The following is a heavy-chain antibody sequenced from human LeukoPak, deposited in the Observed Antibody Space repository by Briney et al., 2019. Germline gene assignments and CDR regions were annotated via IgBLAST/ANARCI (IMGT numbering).Heavy chain of an antibody. CDR2: ISSSGSTI. Sequence: PGGSLRLSCAASGFTFSSYEMNWVRQAPGKGLEWVSYISSSGSTIYYADSVKGRFTISRDNAKNSLYLQMNSLRAEDTAVYYCARETRPLWFAESGYYMDVWGKGTTVTISS. D-gene: IGHD3-10*01. J-gene: IGHJ6*03. CDR1: GFTFSSYE. V-gene: IGHV3-48*03. CDR3: ARETRPLWFAESGYYMDV.